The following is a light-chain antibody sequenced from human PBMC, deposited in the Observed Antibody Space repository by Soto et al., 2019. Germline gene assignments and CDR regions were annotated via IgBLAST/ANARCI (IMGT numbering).Light chain of an antibody. J-gene: IGKJ5*01. CDR2: GAS. V-gene: IGKV3-20*01. CDR3: QQYGSSPPIT. CDR1: QSVSSSY. Sequence: EIVLTQPPGTLSLSPGERATLSCRASQSVSSSYLTWYQQKPGQAPRLLIYGASSRATGIPDRFSGSGSGTDFTLTISRLEPEDFAVYYCQQYGSSPPITFGQGTQLEIK.